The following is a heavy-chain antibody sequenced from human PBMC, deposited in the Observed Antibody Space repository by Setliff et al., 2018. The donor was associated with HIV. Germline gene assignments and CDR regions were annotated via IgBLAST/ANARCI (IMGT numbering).Heavy chain of an antibody. Sequence: ASVKVSCKASNYTFSTYGLTWVRQAPGQGLEWMGWISAHKGDTKYAQKYQDRVTMTTDTSTSTGYMILRRLRYDDTALYYCARDVGYLGSGWPPDYWGQGTLVTVS. CDR2: ISAHKGDT. V-gene: IGHV1-18*01. J-gene: IGHJ4*02. D-gene: IGHD6-19*01. CDR1: NYTFSTYG. CDR3: ARDVGYLGSGWPPDY.